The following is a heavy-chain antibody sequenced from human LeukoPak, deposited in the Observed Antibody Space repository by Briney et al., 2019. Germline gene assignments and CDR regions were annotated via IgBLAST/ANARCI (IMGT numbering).Heavy chain of an antibody. Sequence: ASVKVSCKASGYTFTSYGISWVRQAPGQGLEWMGWISAYNGNTNYAQKLQGRVTMTTDTSTSTAYMELRSLRSDDTAVYYCARVGGYDILTGYYTHYYYYGMDVWGQGTTVTVSS. D-gene: IGHD3-9*01. V-gene: IGHV1-18*01. CDR2: ISAYNGNT. CDR3: ARVGGYDILTGYYTHYYYYGMDV. CDR1: GYTFTSYG. J-gene: IGHJ6*02.